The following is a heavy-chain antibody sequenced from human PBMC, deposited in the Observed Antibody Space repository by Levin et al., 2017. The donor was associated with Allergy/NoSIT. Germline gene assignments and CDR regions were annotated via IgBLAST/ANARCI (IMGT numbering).Heavy chain of an antibody. J-gene: IGHJ5*02. CDR1: GGSISSGSYY. CDR3: ARDAPWGTNWFDP. Sequence: SETLSLTCTVSGGSISSGSYYWSWIRQPAGKGLEWIGRIYTSGSTNYNPSLKSRVTISVDTSKNQFSLKLSSVTAADTAVYYCARDAPWGTNWFDPWGQGTLVTVSS. V-gene: IGHV4-61*02. CDR2: IYTSGST. D-gene: IGHD3-16*01.